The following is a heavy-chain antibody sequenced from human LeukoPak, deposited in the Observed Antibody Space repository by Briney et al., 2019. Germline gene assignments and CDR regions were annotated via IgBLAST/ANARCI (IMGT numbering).Heavy chain of an antibody. CDR2: IIPIFGTA. Sequence: SVKVSCKASGGTFSSYAISWVRQAPGQGLEWMGGIIPIFGTANYAQKFQGRVTITADESTSTAYMELSSLRSEDTAVYYCARGGAAEEYYFDYWGQGTLVTVSS. CDR1: GGTFSSYA. V-gene: IGHV1-69*13. J-gene: IGHJ4*02. CDR3: ARGGAAEEYYFDY. D-gene: IGHD2-15*01.